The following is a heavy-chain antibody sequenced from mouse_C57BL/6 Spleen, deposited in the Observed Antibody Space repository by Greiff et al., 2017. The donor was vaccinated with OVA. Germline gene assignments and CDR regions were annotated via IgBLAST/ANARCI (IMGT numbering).Heavy chain of an antibody. V-gene: IGHV1-80*01. D-gene: IGHD2-12*01. CDR1: GYAFSSYW. J-gene: IGHJ1*03. CDR3: ARGTYYSPTGYFDV. Sequence: QVQLQQSGAELVKPGASVKISCKASGYAFSSYWMNWVKQRPGKGLEWIGQIYPGDGDTNYNGKFKGKATLTADKSSSTAYMQLSSLTSEDSAVYFCARGTYYSPTGYFDVWGTGTTVTVSS. CDR2: IYPGDGDT.